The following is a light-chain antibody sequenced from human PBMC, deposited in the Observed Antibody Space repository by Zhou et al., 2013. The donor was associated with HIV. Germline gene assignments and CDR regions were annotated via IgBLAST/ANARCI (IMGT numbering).Light chain of an antibody. CDR1: QSINRF. CDR3: LQHSDYPWT. J-gene: IGKJ1*01. Sequence: DIQMTQSPSTLSASVGDRVTITCRATQSINRFLAWYQQKPGKAPNLLIFGTGTLERGVSSRFSGSGSGTEFTLTISSVQPDDIATYYCLQHSDYPWTFGQGTRV. V-gene: IGKV1-5*03. CDR2: GTG.